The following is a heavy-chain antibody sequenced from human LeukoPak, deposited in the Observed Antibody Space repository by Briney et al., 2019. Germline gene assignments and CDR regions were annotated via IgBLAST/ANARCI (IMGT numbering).Heavy chain of an antibody. CDR1: GFTFTSYV. D-gene: IGHD3-22*01. V-gene: IGHV3-23*01. CDR3: AKDPVWLLPRAFDI. J-gene: IGHJ3*02. CDR2: ISASGGST. Sequence: GGSLRLSCAASGFTFTSYVMSWVRQAPGEGLEWVSAISASGGSTYYADSVKGRFTISRDNSKNTLYLQMNSLRAEDTAVYYCAKDPVWLLPRAFDIWGQGTMVTVSS.